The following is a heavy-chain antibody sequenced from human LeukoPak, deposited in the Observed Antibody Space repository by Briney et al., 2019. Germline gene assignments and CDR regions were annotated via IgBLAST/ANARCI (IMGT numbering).Heavy chain of an antibody. J-gene: IGHJ4*02. Sequence: GGSLRLSGSTPGFTFRYYTMHWVRQAPGKGLEWVPLISWGGFTTYYADSVKGRFTISRDNGKNSLYLQMNSLRAEDTALYYCAKDSGYDLGAVAGVIDYWGQGTLVTVSS. CDR3: AKDSGYDLGAVAGVIDY. CDR2: ISWGGFTT. D-gene: IGHD5-12*01. V-gene: IGHV3-43*01. CDR1: GFTFRYYT.